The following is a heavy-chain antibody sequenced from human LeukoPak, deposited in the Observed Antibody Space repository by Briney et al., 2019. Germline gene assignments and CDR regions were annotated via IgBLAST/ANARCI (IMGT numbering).Heavy chain of an antibody. CDR1: GGSISSSSYY. CDR3: ARVRHSSHRWGTFDY. Sequence: SETLSLTCTVSGGSISSSSYYWSWIRQPAGKGLEWIGRIYTSGSTNYNPSLKSRVTMSVDTSKNQFSLKLSSVTAADTAVYYCARVRHSSHRWGTFDYXGQGTLVTVSS. V-gene: IGHV4-61*02. D-gene: IGHD3-16*01. J-gene: IGHJ4*02. CDR2: IYTSGST.